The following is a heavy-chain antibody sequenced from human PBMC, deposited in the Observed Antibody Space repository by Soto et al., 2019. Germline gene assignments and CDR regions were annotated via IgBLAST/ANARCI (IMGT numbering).Heavy chain of an antibody. CDR2: MNPNSGNT. CDR1: GYTFTSYD. V-gene: IGHV1-8*01. Sequence: ASVQVSCKASGYTFTSYDINWVRQATGQGLEWMGWMNPNSGNTGYAQKFQGRVTMTRNTSISTAYMELSSLRSEDTAVYYCARAPVDVTTVTSYYYYYMDVWGKGTTVTV. CDR3: ARAPVDVTTVTSYYYYYMDV. J-gene: IGHJ6*03. D-gene: IGHD4-17*01.